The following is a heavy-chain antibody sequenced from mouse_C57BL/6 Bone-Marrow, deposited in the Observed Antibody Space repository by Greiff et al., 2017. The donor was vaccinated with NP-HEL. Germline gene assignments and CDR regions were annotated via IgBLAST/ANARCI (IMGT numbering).Heavy chain of an antibody. CDR3: ARFPHGYFDY. CDR1: GYSITSGYY. CDR2: ISYDGSN. D-gene: IGHD1-1*02. Sequence: EVQLQQSGPGLVKPSQSLSLTCSVTGYSITSGYYWNWIRQFPGNKLEWMGYISYDGSNNYNPSLKNRISITRDTSKNQFFLKLNSVTTEDTATYYCARFPHGYFDYWGQGTTLTVSS. V-gene: IGHV3-6*01. J-gene: IGHJ2*01.